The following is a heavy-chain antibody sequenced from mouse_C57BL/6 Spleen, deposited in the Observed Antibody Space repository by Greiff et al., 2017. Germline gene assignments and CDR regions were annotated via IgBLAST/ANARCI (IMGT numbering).Heavy chain of an antibody. CDR2: IDPSDSYT. D-gene: IGHD1-1*01. CDR1: GYTFTSYW. V-gene: IGHV1-59*01. J-gene: IGHJ2*01. CDR3: ARSPPITTVVATDGGFDY. Sequence: QVQLQQPGAELVRPGTSVKLSCKASGYTFTSYWMHWVKQRPGQGLAWIGVIDPSDSYTNYNQKFKGKATLTVDTSSSTDYMQLSSLTSEDSAVYYCARSPPITTVVATDGGFDYWGQGTTLTVSS.